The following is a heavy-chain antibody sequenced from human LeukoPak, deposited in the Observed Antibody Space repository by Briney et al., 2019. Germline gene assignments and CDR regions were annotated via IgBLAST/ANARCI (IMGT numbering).Heavy chain of an antibody. CDR2: ISSSSSYI. J-gene: IGHJ6*02. V-gene: IGHV3-21*04. D-gene: IGHD5-12*01. Sequence: PGGSLRLSCAASGFTVSSNYMSWVRQAPGKGLEWVSSISSSSSYIYYADSVKGRFTISRDNSKNTLYLQMNSLRAEDTAVYYCAKNSGYDHYYYYGMDVWGQGTTVTVSS. CDR1: GFTVSSNY. CDR3: AKNSGYDHYYYYGMDV.